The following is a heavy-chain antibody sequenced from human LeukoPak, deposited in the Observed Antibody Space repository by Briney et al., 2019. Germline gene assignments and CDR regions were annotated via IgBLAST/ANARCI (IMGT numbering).Heavy chain of an antibody. J-gene: IGHJ6*03. D-gene: IGHD3-3*01. CDR2: ISSSSSYI. CDR3: ARDEVTIFYYMDV. CDR1: GFTFSSYS. Sequence: GGSLRLSCAASGFTFSSYSMNWVRQAPGKGLEWVSSISSSSSYIYYADSVKGRFTISRDNAKNSLYLQMNSLRAEDTAVYYCARDEVTIFYYMDVWGKGTTVTVSS. V-gene: IGHV3-21*01.